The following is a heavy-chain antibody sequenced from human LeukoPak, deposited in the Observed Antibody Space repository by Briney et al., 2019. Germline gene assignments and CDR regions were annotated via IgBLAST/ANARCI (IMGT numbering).Heavy chain of an antibody. J-gene: IGHJ4*02. CDR3: AKDRGRSSGWYHY. Sequence: PGGSLRLSCAASGFTFSSYGMHWVRQAPGKGLEWVAVISYDGSNKYYADSVKGRFTISRDNSKNTLYLQMNSLRAEDTAVYYCAKDRGRSSGWYHYWGQGTLVTVSS. CDR1: GFTFSSYG. CDR2: ISYDGSNK. D-gene: IGHD6-19*01. V-gene: IGHV3-30*18.